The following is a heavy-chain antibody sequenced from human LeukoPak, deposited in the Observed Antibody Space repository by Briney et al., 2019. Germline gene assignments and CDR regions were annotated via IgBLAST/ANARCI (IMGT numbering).Heavy chain of an antibody. J-gene: IGHJ4*02. Sequence: SETLSLTCTVSGGSISSSSYYWGWIRQPPGKGLEWIGSIYYSGSTYYNPSLMSRVTISVDTSKNQFSLKLSSVTAADTAVYYCARHAMLPDYWGQGTLVTVSS. D-gene: IGHD2-2*01. CDR1: GGSISSSSYY. CDR2: IYYSGST. CDR3: ARHAMLPDY. V-gene: IGHV4-39*01.